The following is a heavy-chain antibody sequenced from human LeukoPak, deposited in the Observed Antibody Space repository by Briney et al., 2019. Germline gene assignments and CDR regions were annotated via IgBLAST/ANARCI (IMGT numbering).Heavy chain of an antibody. CDR3: ARGYYGSGSRNWFDP. CDR2: INPSGGST. CDR1: GYTFTSYY. Sequence: ASVKVSCKASGYTFTSYYVYWMRQAPGQGLEWMGIINPSGGSTSYPQKFQGRVTMTRDTSTSTVYMELSSLRSEDTAVYYCARGYYGSGSRNWFDPWGQGTLVTVSS. V-gene: IGHV1-46*01. J-gene: IGHJ5*02. D-gene: IGHD3-10*01.